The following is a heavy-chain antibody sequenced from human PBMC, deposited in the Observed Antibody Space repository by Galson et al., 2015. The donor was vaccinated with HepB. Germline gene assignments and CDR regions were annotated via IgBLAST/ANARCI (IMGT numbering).Heavy chain of an antibody. V-gene: IGHV3-30*03. D-gene: IGHD4-17*01. J-gene: IGHJ3*02. CDR3: ARGPDYGVTGGAFDI. Sequence: SLRLSCAASGFRFFGYSMHWVRQAPGKGLEWVALISFDGNEKYYTDSVKGRFTISRDNSKNTVYLEMKSLRVEDTAIYYCARGPDYGVTGGAFDIWGQGTMVTVSS. CDR1: GFRFFGYS. CDR2: ISFDGNEK.